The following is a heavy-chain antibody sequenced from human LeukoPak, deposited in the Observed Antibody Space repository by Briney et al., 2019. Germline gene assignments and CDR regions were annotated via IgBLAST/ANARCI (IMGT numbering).Heavy chain of an antibody. CDR1: GYTFTSYG. Sequence: ASVKVSCKASGYTFTSYGIAWVRQAPGQGLEWMGWISAYNGNTNYAQKLQGRVTMTTDTSTSTAYMELRSLRSDDTAVYYCARDYYDSSGYYHFFDYWGQGTLVTVSA. D-gene: IGHD3-22*01. CDR2: ISAYNGNT. V-gene: IGHV1-18*01. J-gene: IGHJ4*02. CDR3: ARDYYDSSGYYHFFDY.